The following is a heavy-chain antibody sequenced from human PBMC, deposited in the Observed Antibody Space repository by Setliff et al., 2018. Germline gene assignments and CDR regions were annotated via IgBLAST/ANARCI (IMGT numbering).Heavy chain of an antibody. J-gene: IGHJ6*03. CDR3: ARRSPAYYSDSSGYFYDTSPYMDV. CDR2: IHHSGST. V-gene: IGHV4-59*08. CDR1: DGSISTYY. Sequence: KPSETVSLTCTVSDGSISTYYWSWIRQPPGKRLEWIGFIHHSGSTHYNPSLKSRVTISVDTSKNQFSLKLSSVTAADTAVYYCARRSPAYYSDSSGYFYDTSPYMDVWGKGTTVTVSS. D-gene: IGHD3-22*01.